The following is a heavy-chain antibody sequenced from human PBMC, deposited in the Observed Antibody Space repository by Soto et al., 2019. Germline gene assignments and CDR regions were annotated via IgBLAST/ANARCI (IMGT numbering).Heavy chain of an antibody. CDR3: ASELPFYYDSHGMDV. J-gene: IGHJ6*02. Sequence: NPSETLSLTCTVSGGSISSGGYYWSWIRQHPGKGLEWIGHNYYSGSIYQNPSLKSRVTISVDTSKNHFSLTLSSVTAADTAVYYCASELPFYYDSHGMDVWGQGTTVTVSS. V-gene: IGHV4-31*03. CDR2: NYYSGSI. CDR1: GGSISSGGYY. D-gene: IGHD3-22*01.